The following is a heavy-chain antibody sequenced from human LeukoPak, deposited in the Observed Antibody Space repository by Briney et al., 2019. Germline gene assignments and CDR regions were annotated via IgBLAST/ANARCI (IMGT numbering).Heavy chain of an antibody. CDR2: IYHSGST. CDR1: GGSISSYY. D-gene: IGHD6-19*01. V-gene: IGHV4-59*12. CDR3: ARGEPRGSGWYGDWFDP. Sequence: SETLSLTCTVSGGSISSYYWSWIRQPPGKGLEWIGYIYHSGSTYYNPSLKSRVTISVDRSKNQFSLKLSSVTAADTAVYYCARGEPRGSGWYGDWFDPWGQGTLVTVSS. J-gene: IGHJ5*02.